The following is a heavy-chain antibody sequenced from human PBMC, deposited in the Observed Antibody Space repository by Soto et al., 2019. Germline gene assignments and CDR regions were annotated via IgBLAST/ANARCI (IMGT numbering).Heavy chain of an antibody. CDR2: IYYSGST. V-gene: IGHV4-30-4*01. CDR3: ARAGAAYFYYYGVDV. D-gene: IGHD6-13*01. J-gene: IGHJ6*02. Sequence: PSETLSLTCTVSGGSISSGDYYWNWIRQPPGKGLEWIGYIYYSGSTYYNPSLKSRVTISVDTSKNRFSLKLSSVTAADTAVYFCARAGAAYFYYYGVDVWGQGTTVTVPS. CDR1: GGSISSGDYY.